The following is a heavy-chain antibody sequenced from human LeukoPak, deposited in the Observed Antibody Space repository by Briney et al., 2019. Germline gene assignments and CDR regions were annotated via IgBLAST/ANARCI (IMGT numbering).Heavy chain of an antibody. D-gene: IGHD6-25*01. CDR2: IYDSGST. CDR1: GGSISSYY. J-gene: IGHJ4*02. V-gene: IGHV4-59*01. Sequence: SETLSLTCTVSGGSISSYYWTWIRQPPGKGLEWIGFIYDSGSTYYNPSLKSRVTISLDTSKNQFSLKMSSVTAADTAVYYCARKPSGSSRYDHWGQGTLVTVSS. CDR3: ARKPSGSSRYDH.